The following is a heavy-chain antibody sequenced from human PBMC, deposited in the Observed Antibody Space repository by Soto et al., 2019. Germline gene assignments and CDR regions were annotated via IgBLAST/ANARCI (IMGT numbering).Heavy chain of an antibody. V-gene: IGHV3-48*01. CDR1: GFTFSSYS. CDR3: ARGLGIDYYGMDV. Sequence: PGGSLRLSCAASGFTFSSYSMNWVRQAPGKGLEWVSYISSSSSTIYYADSVKGRFTISRDNAKNSLYLQMNSLRAEDTAVYYCARGLGIDYYGMDVWGQGTTVTVSS. D-gene: IGHD7-27*01. CDR2: ISSSSSTI. J-gene: IGHJ6*02.